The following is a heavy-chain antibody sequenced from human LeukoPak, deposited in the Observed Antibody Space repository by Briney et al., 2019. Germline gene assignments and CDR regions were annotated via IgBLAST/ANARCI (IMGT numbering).Heavy chain of an antibody. CDR3: ARPCMVRGVMDAFDI. CDR1: GGSLSSSSYS. J-gene: IGHJ3*02. D-gene: IGHD3-10*01. CDR2: IYYSGST. Sequence: PSETLSLTCTVSGGSLSSSSYSWGWIRQPPGKGLEGIGSIYYSGSTYYNPSLNSRVTLSVDTSQNQFSLNASSLTAVDTAVYYCARPCMVRGVMDAFDIWGQGTMVTVSS. V-gene: IGHV4-39*01.